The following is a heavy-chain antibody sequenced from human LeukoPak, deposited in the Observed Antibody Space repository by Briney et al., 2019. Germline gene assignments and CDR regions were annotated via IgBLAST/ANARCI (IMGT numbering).Heavy chain of an antibody. D-gene: IGHD1-26*01. V-gene: IGHV1-69*04. CDR1: GGTFSSYA. CDR2: IIPILGIA. J-gene: IGHJ4*02. Sequence: ASVKVSCKASGGTFSSYAISWVRQAPGQGLEWMGRIIPILGIANYAQKFQGRVTITADKSTSTAYMELSSLRSGDTAVYYCAREPGTWEQTFDYWGQGTLVTVSS. CDR3: AREPGTWEQTFDY.